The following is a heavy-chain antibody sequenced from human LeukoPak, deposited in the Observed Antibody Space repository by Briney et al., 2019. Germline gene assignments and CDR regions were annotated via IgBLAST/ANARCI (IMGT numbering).Heavy chain of an antibody. Sequence: GASVKVSCKASGYIFSNFHIHWVRQAPGQGLDWMGLIKPDVNRTSYPQKFQGRVTMTRDMSTSTVYMELRSLRSEDTAVYFCARPGRVSSHFDSWGQGTLVTVSS. CDR2: IKPDVNRT. J-gene: IGHJ4*02. CDR1: GYIFSNFH. V-gene: IGHV1-46*01. D-gene: IGHD6-13*01. CDR3: ARPGRVSSHFDS.